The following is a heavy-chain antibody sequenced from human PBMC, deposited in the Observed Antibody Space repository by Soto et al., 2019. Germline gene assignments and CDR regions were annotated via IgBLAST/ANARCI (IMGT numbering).Heavy chain of an antibody. CDR3: AEDPYSGVLVAVSIVFDP. Sequence: PGGSLRLSCAASGFTFSNYSMTWVRQGPGKGLEWVSAISGSGGSAYYADSVKGRFTISRDNSKNTLYLQMNSLRADDSGVYYSAEDPYSGVLVAVSIVFDPWGPGTLLTVSS. CDR1: GFTFSNYS. CDR2: ISGSGGSA. V-gene: IGHV3-23*01. D-gene: IGHD2-21*01. J-gene: IGHJ5*02.